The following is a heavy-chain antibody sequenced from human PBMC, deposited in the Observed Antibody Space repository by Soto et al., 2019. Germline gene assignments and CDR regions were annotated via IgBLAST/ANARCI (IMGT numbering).Heavy chain of an antibody. CDR1: GFTFSSYW. Sequence: GGSLRLSCAASGFTFSSYWMHLVRQAPGKGLVWVSRINSDGSSTSYADSVKGRFTISRDNAKNTLYLQMNSLRAEDTAVYYCARDQLVRNDFWSGYYGTPDVWGKGTTVTVSS. J-gene: IGHJ6*04. V-gene: IGHV3-74*01. CDR2: INSDGSST. CDR3: ARDQLVRNDFWSGYYGTPDV. D-gene: IGHD3-3*01.